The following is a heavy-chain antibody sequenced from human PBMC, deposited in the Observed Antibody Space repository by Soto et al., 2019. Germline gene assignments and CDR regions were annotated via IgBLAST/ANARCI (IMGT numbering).Heavy chain of an antibody. D-gene: IGHD1-20*01. J-gene: IGHJ4*02. V-gene: IGHV3-23*01. CDR2: ITGSGDYT. CDR3: ARRITSSFDY. CDR1: GFTFSIYN. Sequence: EVHLLESGGGLVQPGGSLRLSCVASGFTFSIYNMNWVRQAPGKGLEWVSVITGSGDYTNYADSVKGRFTISRDNSKNTLYLQMKSLRAEDTAVYFCARRITSSFDYWGQGTLVTVSS.